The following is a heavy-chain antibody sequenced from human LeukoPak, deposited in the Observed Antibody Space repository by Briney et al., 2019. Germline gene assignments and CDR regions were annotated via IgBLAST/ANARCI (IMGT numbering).Heavy chain of an antibody. CDR1: GFTFSDHY. J-gene: IGHJ3*01. D-gene: IGHD4-23*01. V-gene: IGHV3-11*01. CDR3: ARDYGGNSAGGDAFAV. CDR2: ITSNGRIL. Sequence: GGSLRLSCVASGFTFSDHYMSWIRQAPGKGLECVSYITSNGRILYESKSVKGRFTISRDNTKNSLYLQMDNLTAEDTAVYYCARDYGGNSAGGDAFAVWSQGTMVTVSS.